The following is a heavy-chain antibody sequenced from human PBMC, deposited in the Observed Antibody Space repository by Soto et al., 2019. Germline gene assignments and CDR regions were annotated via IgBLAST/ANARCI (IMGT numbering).Heavy chain of an antibody. J-gene: IGHJ5*02. CDR2: IWYDGSNK. D-gene: IGHD1-20*01. CDR1: GFTFSSYG. Sequence: QVQLVESGGGVVQPGRSLRLSCAASGFTFSSYGMHWVRQAPGKGLEWVAVIWYDGSNKYYADSVKGRFTISRDNSKITLYLQMISLRAEDTAVYYCARYKFPNWVDPWGQGTLVTVSS. CDR3: ARYKFPNWVDP. V-gene: IGHV3-33*01.